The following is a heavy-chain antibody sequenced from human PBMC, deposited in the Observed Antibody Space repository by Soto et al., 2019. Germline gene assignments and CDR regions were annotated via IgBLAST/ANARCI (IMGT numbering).Heavy chain of an antibody. D-gene: IGHD3-10*01. Sequence: ASVKVSCKASGYTFTAYYVHWVRQAPGQRLEWMGWINAGNGNTKYSQKFQGRVTITRDTSASTAYMELSSLRPEDTAVYYCARVDYYGSGSYYKNYGMDVWGQGTTVTVSS. CDR1: GYTFTAYY. CDR3: ARVDYYGSGSYYKNYGMDV. CDR2: INAGNGNT. V-gene: IGHV1-3*01. J-gene: IGHJ6*02.